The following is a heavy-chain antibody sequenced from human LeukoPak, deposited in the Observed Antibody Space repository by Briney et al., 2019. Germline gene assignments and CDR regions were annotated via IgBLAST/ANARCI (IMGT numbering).Heavy chain of an antibody. V-gene: IGHV4-34*01. D-gene: IGHD3-10*01. CDR1: GGSFSGYY. Sequence: SETLSLTCAVYGGSFSGYYWSWIRQPPGKGLEWIGEINHSGSTYYNPSLKSRVTISVDTSKNQFSLKLSSVTAADTAVYYCASLLEQDAFDIWGQGTMVTVSS. J-gene: IGHJ3*02. CDR2: INHSGST. CDR3: ASLLEQDAFDI.